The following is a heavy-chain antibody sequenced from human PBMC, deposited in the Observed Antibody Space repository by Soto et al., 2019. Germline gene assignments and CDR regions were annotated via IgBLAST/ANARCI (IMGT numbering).Heavy chain of an antibody. CDR1: GFTFSSYG. J-gene: IGHJ4*02. V-gene: IGHV3-33*01. CDR2: IWYDGSNK. Sequence: GGSLRLSCAASGFTFSSYGMHWVRQAPGKGLEWVAVIWYDGSNKYYADSVKGRFTISRDNSKNTLYLQMNSLRAEDTAVHYCAREKSYGGNSRLFDYWGQGTLVTVSS. CDR3: AREKSYGGNSRLFDY. D-gene: IGHD4-17*01.